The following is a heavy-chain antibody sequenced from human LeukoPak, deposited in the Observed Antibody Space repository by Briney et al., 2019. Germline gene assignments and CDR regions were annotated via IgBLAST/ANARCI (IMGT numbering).Heavy chain of an antibody. D-gene: IGHD2-8*01. V-gene: IGHV3-23*01. CDR2: ISGSGGTT. Sequence: GSLRLSCAASGFTFSDYYMTWIRQAPGKGLEWVSVISGSGGTTYYADSVKGRFTISRDKSKNTLYLQMNSLRAEDTAVYYCAKDLVSLAPDTYFEYWGQGTLVTVSS. CDR1: GFTFSDYY. J-gene: IGHJ4*02. CDR3: AKDLVSLAPDTYFEY.